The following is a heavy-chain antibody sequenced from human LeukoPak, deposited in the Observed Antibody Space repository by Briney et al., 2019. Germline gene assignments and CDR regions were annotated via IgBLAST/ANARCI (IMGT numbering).Heavy chain of an antibody. J-gene: IGHJ4*02. CDR2: ISAYNGNT. CDR1: GYTFTSYG. CDR3: AATLGYCSSTSCSFDY. D-gene: IGHD2-2*01. Sequence: ASVKVSCKASGYTFTSYGISWVRQAPGQGLEWMGWISAYNGNTNYAQKLQGRVTMTTDTSTSTAYMELRSLRSDDTAVYYRAATLGYCSSTSCSFDYWGQGTLVTVSS. V-gene: IGHV1-18*01.